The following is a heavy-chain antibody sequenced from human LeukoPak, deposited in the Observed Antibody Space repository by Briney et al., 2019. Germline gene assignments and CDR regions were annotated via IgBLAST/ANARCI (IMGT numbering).Heavy chain of an antibody. V-gene: IGHV3-7*03. CDR1: GFTFSSYW. Sequence: GGSLRLSCAASGFTFSSYWMSWVRQAPGKGLEWVANIKQDGSEKYYVDSVKGRFTISKDNAKNSLYLQMNSLRAEDTALYYCAKDREYSSSPGLDDWGQGTLVTVSS. CDR3: AKDREYSSSPGLDD. J-gene: IGHJ4*02. D-gene: IGHD6-6*01. CDR2: IKQDGSEK.